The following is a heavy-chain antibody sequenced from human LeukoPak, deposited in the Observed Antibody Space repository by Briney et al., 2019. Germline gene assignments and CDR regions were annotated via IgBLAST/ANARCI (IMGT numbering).Heavy chain of an antibody. CDR2: IIGSGGST. V-gene: IGHV3-23*01. D-gene: IGHD6-19*01. CDR1: GFTFSSYA. J-gene: IGHJ4*02. CDR3: AKARSGWYGVEDY. Sequence: GGSLRLSCAASGFTFSSYAMSWVRQAPGEGLEWVSAIIGSGGSTYYADSVKGRFTISRDNSKNTLYLQMNSLRAEDTAVYYCAKARSGWYGVEDYWGQGTLVTVSS.